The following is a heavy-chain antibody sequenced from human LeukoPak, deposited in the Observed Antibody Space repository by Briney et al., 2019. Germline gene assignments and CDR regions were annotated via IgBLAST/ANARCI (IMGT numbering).Heavy chain of an antibody. CDR3: ARHGNALTHSEYSDY. CDR1: GYTFNTYA. Sequence: ASVKVSCKTSGYTFNTYAISWVRQAPGQGLEWMGWISNHNVNTNSAQKLQGRATITKDTSTSTAYLDLQSLRSDDTAIYYCARHGNALTHSEYSDYWGQGTLITVS. V-gene: IGHV1-18*01. CDR2: ISNHNVNT. J-gene: IGHJ4*02. D-gene: IGHD1-26*01.